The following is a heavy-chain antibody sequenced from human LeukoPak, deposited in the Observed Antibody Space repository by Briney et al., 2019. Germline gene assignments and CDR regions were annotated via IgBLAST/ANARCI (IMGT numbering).Heavy chain of an antibody. CDR2: IYYSGST. Sequence: SETLSLTCTVSGGSISSYYWSWIRQPPGKGLEWIGDIYYSGSTNYNPSLKSRVTISVDTSKNQFSLKLSSVTAADTGVYYCARSQYSSSWRTGFDYWGQGALVTVSS. CDR3: ARSQYSSSWRTGFDY. CDR1: GGSISSYY. J-gene: IGHJ4*02. D-gene: IGHD6-13*01. V-gene: IGHV4-59*01.